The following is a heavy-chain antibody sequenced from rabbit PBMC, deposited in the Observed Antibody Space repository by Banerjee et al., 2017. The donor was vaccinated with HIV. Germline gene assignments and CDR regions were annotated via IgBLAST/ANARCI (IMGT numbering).Heavy chain of an antibody. CDR1: GIDFSSYYY. J-gene: IGHJ4*01. V-gene: IGHV1S40*01. D-gene: IGHD6-1*01. Sequence: QSLEESGGDLVKPGTSLALTCKASGIDFSSYYYMCWVRQAPGKGLELIACIFTSSGRTDYASWAKSRFTISETSSTTVTLQMASLTAADTATYFCARDAGYAGSNLWGPGTLVTVS. CDR2: IFTSSGRT. CDR3: ARDAGYAGSNL.